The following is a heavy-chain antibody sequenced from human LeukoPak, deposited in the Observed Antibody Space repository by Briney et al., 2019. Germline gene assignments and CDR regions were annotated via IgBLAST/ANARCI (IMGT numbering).Heavy chain of an antibody. CDR3: ARGWGIAVAGTRFDP. V-gene: IGHV4-39*07. J-gene: IGHJ5*02. CDR2: IYYSGST. CDR1: GGSISSSSYY. D-gene: IGHD6-19*01. Sequence: SETLSLTCTVSGGSISSSSYYWGWIRQPPGKGLEWIGSIYYSGSTYYNPSLKSRVTISVDTSKNQFSLKLSSVTAADTAVYYCARGWGIAVAGTRFDPWGQGTLVTVSS.